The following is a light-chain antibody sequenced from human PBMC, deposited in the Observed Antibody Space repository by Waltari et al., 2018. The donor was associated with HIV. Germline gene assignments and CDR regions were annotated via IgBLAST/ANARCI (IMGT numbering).Light chain of an antibody. J-gene: IGKJ5*01. Sequence: EIVMTQSPATLSVSPGARATIPCRASQSVRSNLAWYQQRPGQAPRLLISGASTRATGVPARFSGSGSGTDFTLTISSLQSEDFAVYYCQQYDNWPPITFGQGTRLEIK. CDR1: QSVRSN. CDR3: QQYDNWPPIT. V-gene: IGKV3-15*01. CDR2: GAS.